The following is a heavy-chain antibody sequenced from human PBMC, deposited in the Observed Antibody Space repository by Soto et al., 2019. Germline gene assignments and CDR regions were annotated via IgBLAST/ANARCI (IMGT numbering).Heavy chain of an antibody. V-gene: IGHV3-21*01. Sequence: GGSLRLSCAASGFTFSSYSMNWVRQAPGKGLEWVSSISSSSSYIYYADSVKGRFTISRDNAKNSLYLQMNSLRAEDTAVYYCAREGSRDYGFSNWFDPWGQGTLVTVSS. J-gene: IGHJ5*02. CDR2: ISSSSSYI. CDR1: GFTFSSYS. D-gene: IGHD4-17*01. CDR3: AREGSRDYGFSNWFDP.